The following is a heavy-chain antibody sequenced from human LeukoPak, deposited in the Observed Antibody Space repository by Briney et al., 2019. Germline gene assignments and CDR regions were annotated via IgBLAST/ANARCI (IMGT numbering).Heavy chain of an antibody. J-gene: IGHJ4*02. Sequence: ASVKVSCKASGYTFSNYGISWVRQAPGLGLEWMGWTSYNGNTNYAQKFQDRVSMTTDTSTTTAYMELRSLESDDTAVYYCARHSGSGWQALGYWGQGTLVTVSS. CDR2: TSYNGNT. V-gene: IGHV1-18*04. CDR3: ARHSGSGWQALGY. D-gene: IGHD6-19*01. CDR1: GYTFSNYG.